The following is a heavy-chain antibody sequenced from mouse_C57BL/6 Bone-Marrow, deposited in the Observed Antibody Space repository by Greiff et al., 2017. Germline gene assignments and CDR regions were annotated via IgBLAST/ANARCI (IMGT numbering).Heavy chain of an antibody. Sequence: VQLQQSGAELVRPGASVKLSCTASGFNIKDDYMHWVKQRPEQGLEWIGWIDPENGDTEYASKFQGKATITADTSSNTAYLQLSSLTSEDTAVYYCTTEVLYFDYWGQGTTLTVSS. V-gene: IGHV14-4*01. D-gene: IGHD2-14*01. J-gene: IGHJ2*01. CDR2: IDPENGDT. CDR3: TTEVLYFDY. CDR1: GFNIKDDY.